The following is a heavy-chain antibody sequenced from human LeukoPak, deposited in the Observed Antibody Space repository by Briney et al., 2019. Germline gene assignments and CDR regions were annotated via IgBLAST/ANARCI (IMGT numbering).Heavy chain of an antibody. J-gene: IGHJ3*02. CDR3: ARDPANRGAFDI. CDR1: GFTVSSSY. V-gene: IGHV3-53*01. CDR2: IYSGGST. Sequence: GGSLRLSCAASGFTVSSSYMSCVRQAPGKGLEWVSVIYSGGSTYYADSVKGRFTISRDNSKNTLYLQMNSLRADDTAVYYCARDPANRGAFDIWGPGTMVTASS. D-gene: IGHD3-16*02.